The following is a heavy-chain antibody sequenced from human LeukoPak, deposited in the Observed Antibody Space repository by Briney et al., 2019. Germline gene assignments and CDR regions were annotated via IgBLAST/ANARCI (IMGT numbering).Heavy chain of an antibody. CDR3: ARSGYSYGYGYFQH. Sequence: PSETLSLTCTVSGGSISSYYWSWIRQPPGKGLEWIGYIYYSGSTNYNPSLKSRVTISVDTSKNQFSLKLSSVTAADTAVYYCARSGYSYGYGYFQHWGQGTLATVSS. V-gene: IGHV4-59*01. CDR2: IYYSGST. J-gene: IGHJ1*01. CDR1: GGSISSYY. D-gene: IGHD5-18*01.